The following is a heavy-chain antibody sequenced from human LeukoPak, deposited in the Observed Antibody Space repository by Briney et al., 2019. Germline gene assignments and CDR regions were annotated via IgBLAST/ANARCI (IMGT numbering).Heavy chain of an antibody. CDR2: INPSGGST. CDR1: GYTFTSYY. D-gene: IGHD6-13*01. Sequence: ASVKVSCKASGYTFTSYYMHWVRQAPGQGREWMGIINPSGGSTSYAQKFQGRVTMTRHTSTSTVYMELSSLRSEDTAVYYCARDQSIAAAGRWFDPWGQGTLVTVSS. J-gene: IGHJ5*02. CDR3: ARDQSIAAAGRWFDP. V-gene: IGHV1-46*01.